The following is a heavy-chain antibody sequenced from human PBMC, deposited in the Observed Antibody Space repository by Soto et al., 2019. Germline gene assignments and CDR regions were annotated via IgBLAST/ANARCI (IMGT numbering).Heavy chain of an antibody. CDR3: ERRLQWRRRRFDS. D-gene: IGHD6-19*01. J-gene: IGHJ4*02. CDR1: GFTFCDHY. Sequence: SGVSLRLSCAPSGFTFCDHYMTWIRQAPGKGLEWVSYNNTLSSAIYYCDSVKGRFTNSRDNGKNSLYLQMKNLRAEDTAVYYCERRLQWRRRRFDSWGRGTLVTVSS. V-gene: IGHV3-11*01. CDR2: NNTLSSAI.